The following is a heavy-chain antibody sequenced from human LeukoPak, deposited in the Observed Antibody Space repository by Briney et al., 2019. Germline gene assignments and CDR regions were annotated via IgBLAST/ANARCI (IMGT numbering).Heavy chain of an antibody. D-gene: IGHD6-6*01. CDR1: GCTFTGYY. Sequence: GASVKVSCKASGCTFTGYYMHWVRQAPGQGLEWMGWINPNSGGTNYAQKFQGRVTMTRDTSISTAYMELSRLRSDDTAVYYCARADLYSSSSVGDAFDIWGQGTMVTVSS. V-gene: IGHV1-2*02. J-gene: IGHJ3*02. CDR3: ARADLYSSSSVGDAFDI. CDR2: INPNSGGT.